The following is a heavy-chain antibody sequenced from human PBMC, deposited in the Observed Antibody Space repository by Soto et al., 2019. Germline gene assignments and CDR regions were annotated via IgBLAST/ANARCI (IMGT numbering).Heavy chain of an antibody. J-gene: IGHJ6*03. Sequence: PGGSLRLSCAASGFTFSSYSMNWVRQAPGKGLEWVSYISSSSSTIYYADSVKGRFTISRDNAKNSLYLQMNSLRAEDTAVYYCASLNGYSSGWRYYYYYMDVWGKGTTVTVSS. V-gene: IGHV3-48*01. CDR1: GFTFSSYS. CDR3: ASLNGYSSGWRYYYYYMDV. CDR2: ISSSSSTI. D-gene: IGHD6-19*01.